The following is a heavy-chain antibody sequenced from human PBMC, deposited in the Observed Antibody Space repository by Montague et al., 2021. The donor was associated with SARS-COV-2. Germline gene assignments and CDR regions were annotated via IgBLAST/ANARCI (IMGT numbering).Heavy chain of an antibody. CDR3: AREGYCSGGSCYSSGPNWFDP. D-gene: IGHD2-15*01. CDR2: IHYSGST. V-gene: IGHV4-59*01. Sequence: SETLSLTCTVSGGSIGNYYWSWIRQPPGKGLEWIGYIHYSGSTSSHPSLKGRVTISIDTSKNQFSLNLSSVTAADTAVYYCAREGYCSGGSCYSSGPNWFDPWGQGTLVTVSS. J-gene: IGHJ5*02. CDR1: GGSIGNYY.